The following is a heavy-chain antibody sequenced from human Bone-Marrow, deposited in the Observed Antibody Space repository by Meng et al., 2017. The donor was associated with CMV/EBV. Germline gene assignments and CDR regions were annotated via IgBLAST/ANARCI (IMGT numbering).Heavy chain of an antibody. CDR1: GGSVSSGSYY. V-gene: IGHV4-39*07. Sequence: GSLRLSCTVSGGSVSSGSYYWSWIRQPPGKGLEWIGSIYYSGSTYYNPSLKSRVTISVDTSKNQVSLRVTSVTAADTAVYYCARDRRLQWFYHWGQGTLVTVSS. CDR3: ARDRRLQWFYH. D-gene: IGHD2-21*02. CDR2: IYYSGST. J-gene: IGHJ5*02.